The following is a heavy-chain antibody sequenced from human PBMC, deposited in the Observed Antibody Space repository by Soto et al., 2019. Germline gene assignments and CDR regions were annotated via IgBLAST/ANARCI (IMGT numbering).Heavy chain of an antibody. Sequence: PSETLSLTCTVSGGSISSEYYHWTWIRQAPGKGLEWIGYIHYSGSVHYNPSLQSRLTMSVDTSKNLFSLKLSSVTAADTAVYFCAREDDGGDRDYYGLDVWGQGTTVT. CDR1: GGSISSEYYH. D-gene: IGHD2-21*02. CDR3: AREDDGGDRDYYGLDV. J-gene: IGHJ6*02. CDR2: IHYSGSV. V-gene: IGHV4-30-4*01.